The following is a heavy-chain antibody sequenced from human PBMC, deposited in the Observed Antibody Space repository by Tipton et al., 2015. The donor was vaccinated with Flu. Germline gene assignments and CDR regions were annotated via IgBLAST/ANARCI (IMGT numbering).Heavy chain of an antibody. CDR3: ARGSDIAAAGTDYFDY. CDR1: GGSFSGYY. D-gene: IGHD6-13*01. Sequence: LRLSCAVYGGSFSGYYWSWIRQPPGKGLEWIGEINHSGSTNYNPSLKSRVTISVDTSKNQFSLKLSSVTAADTAVYYCARGSDIAAAGTDYFDYWGQGTLVTVSS. J-gene: IGHJ4*02. CDR2: INHSGST. V-gene: IGHV4-34*01.